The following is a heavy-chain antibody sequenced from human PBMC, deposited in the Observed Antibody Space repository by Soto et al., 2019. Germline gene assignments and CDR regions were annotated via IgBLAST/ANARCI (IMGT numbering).Heavy chain of an antibody. CDR2: INHSGSA. J-gene: IGHJ4*02. CDR3: ARGLISGSHYSGGWYYFDS. D-gene: IGHD1-26*01. CDR1: GGSFSDYV. Sequence: SETLSLTCDVYGGSFSDYVLTWIRQTPGKGLQWIGQINHSGSANYNPSLKSRVTISVHTSSSQFSLELSSVTAADTAVYYCARGLISGSHYSGGWYYFDSWGQGTQVTVSS. V-gene: IGHV4-34*01.